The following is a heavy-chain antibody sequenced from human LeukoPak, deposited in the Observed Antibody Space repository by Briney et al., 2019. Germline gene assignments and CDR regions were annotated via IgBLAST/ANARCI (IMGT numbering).Heavy chain of an antibody. CDR1: GFTFSSYA. CDR2: ISGSGGST. Sequence: GGSLRLSCAASGFTFSSYAMSWVRQAPGKGLEWVSVISGSGGSTYYADSVKGRFTISRDNSKNTLYLQMNSLRAEDTAVYYCAKTQTYYFDSGSNYFDYWGQGTLVTVSS. V-gene: IGHV3-23*01. D-gene: IGHD3-10*01. J-gene: IGHJ4*02. CDR3: AKTQTYYFDSGSNYFDY.